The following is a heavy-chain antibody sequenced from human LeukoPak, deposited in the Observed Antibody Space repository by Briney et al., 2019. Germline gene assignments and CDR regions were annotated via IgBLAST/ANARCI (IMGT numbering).Heavy chain of an antibody. D-gene: IGHD5-18*01. Sequence: ASETLSLTCTVSGDSISSYYWSWIRQPPGKGLEWIGYIYYSGSTNYNPSLKSRVTISVDTSKNQFSLKLSSVTAADTAVYYCARDRRYSYGYDYWGQGTLVSVSS. CDR2: IYYSGST. CDR1: GDSISSYY. CDR3: ARDRRYSYGYDY. V-gene: IGHV4-59*01. J-gene: IGHJ4*02.